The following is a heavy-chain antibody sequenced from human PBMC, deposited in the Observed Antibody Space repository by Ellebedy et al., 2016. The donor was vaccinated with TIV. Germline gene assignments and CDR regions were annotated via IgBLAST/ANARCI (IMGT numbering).Heavy chain of an antibody. CDR2: FDPEDGET. D-gene: IGHD2/OR15-2a*01. CDR3: ATVVDFLGSWFDP. Sequence: AASEKVSCKVSGYTLTELSMHWVRQAPGKGLEWMGGFDPEDGETIYAQKFQGRVTMNEDTSTDTAYMELMSLRSEDTAVYYCATVVDFLGSWFDPWGQGTLVTVSS. CDR1: GYTLTELS. V-gene: IGHV1-24*01. J-gene: IGHJ5*02.